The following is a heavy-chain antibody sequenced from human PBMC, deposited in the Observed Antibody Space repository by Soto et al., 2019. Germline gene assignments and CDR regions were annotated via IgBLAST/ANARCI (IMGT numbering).Heavy chain of an antibody. J-gene: IGHJ6*02. CDR2: ISYDARNT. V-gene: IGHV3-30*04. D-gene: IGHD3-9*01. Sequence: QVQLVDSGGGVVQPGRSLRLSCTASGFLFNTYAMHWVRQAPGKGLEWVAVISYDARNTYYADSVKGRFTISRDNSKNALYLQMNSLRPEDTAVYYCARPGSGYDVLTGQYFYYFHAVDVWGQGTTVTVS. CDR1: GFLFNTYA. CDR3: ARPGSGYDVLTGQYFYYFHAVDV.